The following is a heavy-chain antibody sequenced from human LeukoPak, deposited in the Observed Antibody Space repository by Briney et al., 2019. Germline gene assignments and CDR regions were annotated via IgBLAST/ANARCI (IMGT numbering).Heavy chain of an antibody. V-gene: IGHV4-34*01. J-gene: IGHJ4*02. D-gene: IGHD1-26*01. CDR1: GGSFSGYY. Sequence: SETLSLTCAVYGGSFSGYYWSWIRQPPGKGLEWIGEINHSGSTNYNPSLKSRVTISVDTSKNQFSLKLSSVTAADTAVYYRASPYIVGATNADDYWGQGTLVTVSS. CDR2: INHSGST. CDR3: ASPYIVGATNADDY.